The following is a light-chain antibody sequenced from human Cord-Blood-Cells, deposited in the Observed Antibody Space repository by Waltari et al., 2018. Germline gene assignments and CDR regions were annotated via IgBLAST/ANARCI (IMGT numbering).Light chain of an antibody. CDR2: GAS. J-gene: IGKJ5*01. CDR3: QQYGSSIT. V-gene: IGKV3-20*01. CDR1: QSVSSSY. Sequence: EIVLTQSPGTLSLSPGERATLSCRASQSVSSSYLAWYQQKPGQAPRLLIYGASSRATGIPDRFSGSGSGTDCTLTISRLEPEDFAVYYRQQYGSSITFGQGTRLEIK.